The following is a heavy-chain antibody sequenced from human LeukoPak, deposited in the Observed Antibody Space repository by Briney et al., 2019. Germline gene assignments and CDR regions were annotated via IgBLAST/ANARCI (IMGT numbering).Heavy chain of an antibody. CDR1: GFTFSSYS. Sequence: GGSLRLSCAASGFTFSSYSMNWVRQAPGKGLEWVSSISSSSSYIYYADSVKGRLTISRDNAKNSLYLQMNSLRAEDTAVYYCARKRHSSGWYYFDYWGQGTLVTVSS. J-gene: IGHJ4*02. CDR3: ARKRHSSGWYYFDY. CDR2: ISSSSSYI. V-gene: IGHV3-21*01. D-gene: IGHD6-19*01.